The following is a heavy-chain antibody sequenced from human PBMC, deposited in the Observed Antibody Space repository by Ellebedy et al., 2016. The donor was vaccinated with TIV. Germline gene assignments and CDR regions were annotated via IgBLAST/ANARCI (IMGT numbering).Heavy chain of an antibody. V-gene: IGHV1-24*01. CDR3: ALVTMVREVIPQYYGIDI. CDR1: GYTLTELS. J-gene: IGHJ6*02. D-gene: IGHD3-10*01. CDR2: SDPDNGET. Sequence: AASVKVSCKVSGYTLTELSIHWVRQAPGKGLEWVGASDPDNGETVYAREFQGRLTLTADTSTDSAYMELRNLRSEDTAVYYCALVTMVREVIPQYYGIDIWGQGTTVTVSS.